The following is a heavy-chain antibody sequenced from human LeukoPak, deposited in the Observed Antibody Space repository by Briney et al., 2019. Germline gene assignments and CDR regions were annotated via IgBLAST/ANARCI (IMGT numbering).Heavy chain of an antibody. CDR3: ARDYCSSTSCYRNFDL. Sequence: ASVKVSCKASGYTFTSYGISWVRQAPGQGLEWMGWISAYNGNTNYAQKLQGRVTMTTDTSTSTAYMELRSLRSDDTAVYYCARDYCSSTSCYRNFDLWGRGTLVTVSS. CDR2: ISAYNGNT. CDR1: GYTFTSYG. J-gene: IGHJ2*01. V-gene: IGHV1-18*01. D-gene: IGHD2-2*01.